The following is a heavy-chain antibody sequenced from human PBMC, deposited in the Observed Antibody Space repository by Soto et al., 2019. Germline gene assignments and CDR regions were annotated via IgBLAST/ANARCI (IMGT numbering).Heavy chain of an antibody. D-gene: IGHD2-2*02. CDR1: GFTFSSYA. V-gene: IGHV3-23*01. CDR2: ISGSGGST. J-gene: IGHJ4*02. Sequence: EVQLLESGGGLVQPGGSLRLSCAASGFTFSSYAMSWVRQAPGKGLEWVSAISGSGGSTYYADSVKGRFTISRDNSKNTLYLQMNSLRAEDTAVYYCAYPFPIPRLSERTHGFDYWGQGTLVTVSS. CDR3: AYPFPIPRLSERTHGFDY.